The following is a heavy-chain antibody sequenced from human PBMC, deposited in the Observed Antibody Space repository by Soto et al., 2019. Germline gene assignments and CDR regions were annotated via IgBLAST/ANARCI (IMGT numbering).Heavy chain of an antibody. J-gene: IGHJ5*02. CDR2: IYWDDDK. Sequence: SGPTLVNPTQTLTLTCTFSGFSLSTSGLGVGWIRQPPGKSLDWLALIYWDDDKRYSPSLKSRLTITKDTSKNQVVLTMTNMDPVDTARYYFAHSLGEVIPTSTPITYYNWFDPWGEGTLVTVSS. D-gene: IGHD3-22*01. CDR3: AHSLGEVIPTSTPITYYNWFDP. CDR1: GFSLSTSGLG. V-gene: IGHV2-5*02.